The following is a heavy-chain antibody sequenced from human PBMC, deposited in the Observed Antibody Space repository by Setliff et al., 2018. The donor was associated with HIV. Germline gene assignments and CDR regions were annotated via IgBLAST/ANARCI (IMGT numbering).Heavy chain of an antibody. Sequence: GESLKISCKGSGYSFTSYWIGWVRQTPGKGLEWMGVIFPDASDTRYSPSFQGQVTISADRSITTAYLHWSSLQASDTAMYYCTRRRRAPGTGDLEAYWGQGTLVTVSS. CDR2: IFPDASDT. D-gene: IGHD7-27*01. V-gene: IGHV5-51*01. CDR3: TRRRRAPGTGDLEAY. J-gene: IGHJ4*02. CDR1: GYSFTSYW.